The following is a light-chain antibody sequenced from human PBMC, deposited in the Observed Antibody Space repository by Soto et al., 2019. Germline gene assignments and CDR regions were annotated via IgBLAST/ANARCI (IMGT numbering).Light chain of an antibody. CDR2: DAS. Sequence: EIVLTQSPATLSLSPGERATLSCRASQSVSSYLAWYQQKPGQAPRLLIYDASNRATGIPARFSGSGSGTDFTLTISSLEPEEFAVYYCQQRSNWPPYTFGQGTKLE. CDR1: QSVSSY. J-gene: IGKJ2*01. V-gene: IGKV3-11*01. CDR3: QQRSNWPPYT.